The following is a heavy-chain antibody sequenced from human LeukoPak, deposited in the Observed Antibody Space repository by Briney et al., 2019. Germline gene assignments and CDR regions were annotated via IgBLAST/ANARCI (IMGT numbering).Heavy chain of an antibody. Sequence: SETLSLTCTVAGGSISSYYWSWIRQPAGKGLEWIGRIYTSGSTNYNPSLKSRVTMSVDTSKNQFSLKLSSVTAADTAVYYCARAPGERYCSSTSCSVNDAFDIWGQGTMVTVSS. CDR1: GGSISSYY. J-gene: IGHJ3*02. CDR3: ARAPGERYCSSTSCSVNDAFDI. CDR2: IYTSGST. V-gene: IGHV4-4*07. D-gene: IGHD2-2*01.